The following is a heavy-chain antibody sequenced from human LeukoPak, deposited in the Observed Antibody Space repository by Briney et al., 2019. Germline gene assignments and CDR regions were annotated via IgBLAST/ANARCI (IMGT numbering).Heavy chain of an antibody. V-gene: IGHV4-30-2*01. CDR3: ARVGYDFWSGYSDP. D-gene: IGHD3-3*01. Sequence: SETLSLTCTVSGGSISSGGYYWSWVRQPPGTGLEWVGYIYHSGSTYYNPSLKSRVTISVDRSKNQFSLKLSSVTAADTAVYYCARVGYDFWSGYSDPWGQGTLVTVSS. CDR2: IYHSGST. J-gene: IGHJ5*02. CDR1: GGSISSGGYY.